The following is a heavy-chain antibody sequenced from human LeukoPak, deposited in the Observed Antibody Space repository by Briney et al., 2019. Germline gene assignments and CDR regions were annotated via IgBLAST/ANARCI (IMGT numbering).Heavy chain of an antibody. V-gene: IGHV3-53*01. D-gene: IGHD2-2*01. CDR3: ARQTGASTNFDN. CDR2: IYSGGTT. Sequence: GGSLRLSCAASGFTFNKAWMNWVRQAPGKGLEWVSAIYSGGTTYYANSVKGRFTISRDNSKNMLYLLMNSLRAEDTAIYHCARQTGASTNFDNWGQGTLVTVSS. CDR1: GFTFNKAW. J-gene: IGHJ4*02.